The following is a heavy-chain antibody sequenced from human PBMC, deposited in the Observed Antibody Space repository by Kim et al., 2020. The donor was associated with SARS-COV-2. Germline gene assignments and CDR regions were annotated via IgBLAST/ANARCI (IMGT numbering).Heavy chain of an antibody. J-gene: IGHJ6*02. V-gene: IGHV3-7*01. CDR3: ARDLPILTGYFNYYYYYGMDV. Sequence: GGSLRLSCAASGFTFSSYWMSWVRQAPGKGLEWVANIKQDGSEKYYVDSVKGRFTISRDNAKNSLYLQMNSLRAEDTAVYYCARDLPILTGYFNYYYYYGMDVWGQGTTVTVSS. D-gene: IGHD3-9*01. CDR2: IKQDGSEK. CDR1: GFTFSSYW.